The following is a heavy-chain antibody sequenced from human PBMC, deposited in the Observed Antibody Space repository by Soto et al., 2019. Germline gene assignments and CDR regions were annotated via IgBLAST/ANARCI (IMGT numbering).Heavy chain of an antibody. Sequence: LVGSLRLSCAASGFTFSSYAMSWVRQAPGKGLEWVSAISGSGGSTYYADSVKGRFTISRDNSKNTLYLQMNSLRAEDTAVYYCAKSDRRDFDWLPLANPFDYWGQGTMVTVYS. CDR2: ISGSGGST. CDR3: AKSDRRDFDWLPLANPFDY. J-gene: IGHJ4*02. V-gene: IGHV3-23*01. CDR1: GFTFSSYA. D-gene: IGHD3-9*01.